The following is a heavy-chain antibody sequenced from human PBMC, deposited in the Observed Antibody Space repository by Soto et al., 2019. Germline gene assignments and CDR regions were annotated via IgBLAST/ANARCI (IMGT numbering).Heavy chain of an antibody. J-gene: IGHJ6*02. CDR1: GFTFKTHA. Sequence: QVQLVESGGGVVQPGTSLRLSCAASGFTFKTHAMHWVRQAPGKGLEWMAVIAYDGNEKFYADSVKGRFTISRDNSKNALYLQINTMRNEYTAVYCCGKDVGDYVPYYYGVDVWGQGTTVTVSS. CDR2: IAYDGNEK. V-gene: IGHV3-30*18. CDR3: GKDVGDYVPYYYGVDV. D-gene: IGHD1-26*01.